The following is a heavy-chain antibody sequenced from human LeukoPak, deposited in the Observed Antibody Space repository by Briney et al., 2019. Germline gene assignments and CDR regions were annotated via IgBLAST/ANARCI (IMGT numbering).Heavy chain of an antibody. Sequence: GGSLRLSCAASGFTFSSYAMSWVRQAPGKGLEWVSAISGSGGSTYYADSVKGRFTISRDNSKNTLYLQMSSLRAEDTAVYYCAKDHGGSYYAYYYYGMDVWGQGTTVTVSS. D-gene: IGHD1-26*01. V-gene: IGHV3-23*01. CDR2: ISGSGGST. CDR3: AKDHGGSYYAYYYYGMDV. CDR1: GFTFSSYA. J-gene: IGHJ6*02.